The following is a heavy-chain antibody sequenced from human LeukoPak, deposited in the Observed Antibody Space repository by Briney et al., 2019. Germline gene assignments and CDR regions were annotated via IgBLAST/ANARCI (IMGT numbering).Heavy chain of an antibody. CDR3: ATEKVVVPPATSLYPDRRSYFGMAG. J-gene: IGHJ6*04. Sequence: SVKVSCKASGGTFSSYAISWVRQASGQGLELMGGIVPIFGTANYAQKFQGRVTITADESTSTAYMELSSLRSEETAVYYCATEKVVVPPATSLYPDRRSYFGMAGSGKGTTVTVSS. CDR1: GGTFSSYA. CDR2: IVPIFGTA. V-gene: IGHV1-69*01. D-gene: IGHD2-2*01.